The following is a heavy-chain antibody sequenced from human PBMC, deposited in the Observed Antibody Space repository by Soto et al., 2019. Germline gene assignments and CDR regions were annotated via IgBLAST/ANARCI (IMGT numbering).Heavy chain of an antibody. CDR3: ARLGSGTYAPDY. CDR1: GYTFSNYG. Sequence: QVQVVQSEAEVKKPGASVTVSCNVSGYTFSNYGVTWVRQAPRQGLEWMGWISGYNGNSNHAQKFQGRVTMTTDTSTSTAYLELRTLRADDTALYDCARLGSGTYAPDYWGRGTQVTVS. V-gene: IGHV1-18*01. D-gene: IGHD3-10*01. CDR2: ISGYNGNS. J-gene: IGHJ4*02.